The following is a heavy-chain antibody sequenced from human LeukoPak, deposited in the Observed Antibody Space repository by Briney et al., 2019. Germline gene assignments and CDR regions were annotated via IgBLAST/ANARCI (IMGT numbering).Heavy chain of an antibody. CDR2: IGKGGDT. J-gene: IGHJ3*01. CDR3: ARGGYSGFDV. Sequence: GGSLRLSCAASGHTFSTYDMHWVRQATGEGLEWVSGIGKGGDTYYGGSVKGRITISRENAKNSLYLQMNSLRSGDTAVYYCARGGYSGFDVWGQGTVVTVSS. CDR1: GHTFSTYD. D-gene: IGHD5-12*01. V-gene: IGHV3-13*04.